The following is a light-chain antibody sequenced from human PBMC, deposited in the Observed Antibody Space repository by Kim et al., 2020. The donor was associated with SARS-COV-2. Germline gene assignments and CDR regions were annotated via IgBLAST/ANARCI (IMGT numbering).Light chain of an antibody. V-gene: IGLV2-14*04. Sequence: GQSITISCTGTSSDSGGYNYVSWYQQHPGKAPKVMTYDVSRRPSGVSNRFSGSKSGNTASLTISGLQAEDEADYYCSSYTSSSTWVFGGGTQLTVL. CDR1: SSDSGGYNY. CDR2: DVS. CDR3: SSYTSSSTWV. J-gene: IGLJ3*02.